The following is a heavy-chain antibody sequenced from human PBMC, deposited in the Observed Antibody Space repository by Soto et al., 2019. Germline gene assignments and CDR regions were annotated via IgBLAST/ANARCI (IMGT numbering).Heavy chain of an antibody. CDR2: INPSGGST. D-gene: IGHD3-22*01. CDR1: VYIFTSYY. CDR3: ASSLPYDSSGYYLPLDY. J-gene: IGHJ4*02. Sequence: ASVNFYCESSVYIFTSYYMHWLRQAPGQWLEWMGIINPSGGSTSYAQNFEGRVTMTRDTSTSTVYMELIRLRSEDTAVYYCASSLPYDSSGYYLPLDYWGQGTLVTVSS. V-gene: IGHV1-46*01.